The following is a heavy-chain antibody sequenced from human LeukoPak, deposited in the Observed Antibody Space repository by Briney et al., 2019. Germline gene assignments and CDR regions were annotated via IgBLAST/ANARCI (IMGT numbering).Heavy chain of an antibody. D-gene: IGHD2-15*01. J-gene: IGHJ5*02. CDR1: GYTFTGYY. V-gene: IGHV1-2*02. CDR2: INPNSGGT. CDR3: ASQFPYCSGGSCYSGEWFDP. Sequence: ASVKVSCKASGYTFTGYYMHWVRQAPGQGLEWMGWINPNSGGTNYAQKFQGRVTMTRDTSISTAYMELSRLRSDDTAVYYCASQFPYCSGGSCYSGEWFDPWGQGTLVTVSS.